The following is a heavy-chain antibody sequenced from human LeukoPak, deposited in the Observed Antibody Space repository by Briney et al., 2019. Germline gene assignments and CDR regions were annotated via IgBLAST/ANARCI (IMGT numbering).Heavy chain of an antibody. J-gene: IGHJ4*02. CDR1: GFTFSSYA. CDR2: XSGSGGTT. Sequence: GGSLRLSCAASGFTFSSYAMSWVRQAPGKGLEWVXXXSGSGGTTYYADSVQGRFTISRDNSKKTLFLQMSSLRAEDTAVYYCAKGDVVTAIFPLDYWGQGTLVIVSS. CDR3: AKGDVVTAIFPLDY. D-gene: IGHD5-12*01. V-gene: IGHV3-23*01.